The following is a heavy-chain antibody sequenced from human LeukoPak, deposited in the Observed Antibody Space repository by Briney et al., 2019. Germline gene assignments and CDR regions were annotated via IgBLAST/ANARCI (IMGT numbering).Heavy chain of an antibody. D-gene: IGHD6-19*01. V-gene: IGHV3-21*01. CDR1: GFTFSSYA. CDR3: AGISPKGDVAVEVPNDY. J-gene: IGHJ4*02. CDR2: ISTSSSYI. Sequence: PGASLRLSCTASGFTFSSYAMSWVRQAPGQGLEWVSSISTSSSYIYYADSVKGRFTMSRDNAKNSLYLQMSSLRAEDTAVYYCAGISPKGDVAVEVPNDYWGQGTLVTVSS.